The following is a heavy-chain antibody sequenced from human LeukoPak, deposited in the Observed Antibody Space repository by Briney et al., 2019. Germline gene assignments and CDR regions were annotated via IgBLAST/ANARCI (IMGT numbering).Heavy chain of an antibody. CDR2: IYHSGST. J-gene: IGHJ2*01. Sequence: SETLSLTRAVSGGSISSGGYSWSWIRQPPGKGLEWIGYIYHSGSTYYNPSLKSRVTISVDRSKNQFSLKLSSVTAADTAVYYCASVSRGWCFDLWGRGTLVTVSS. D-gene: IGHD3-10*01. CDR1: GGSISSGGYS. V-gene: IGHV4-30-2*01. CDR3: ASVSRGWCFDL.